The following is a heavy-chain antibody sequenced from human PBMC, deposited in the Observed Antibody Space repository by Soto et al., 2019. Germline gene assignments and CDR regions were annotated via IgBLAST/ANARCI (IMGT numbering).Heavy chain of an antibody. CDR1: GGSISSNSHY. V-gene: IGHV4-39*01. CDR3: ACIFSGGYGYGFYYYGMDV. Sequence: PSETLSLTCSVSGGSISSNSHYWVWIRQPPGKGLEWIGSIYYNGDTYYNPSLKSRVTISVDTSKNQFSLKLSSVTAADTAVYYCACIFSGGYGYGFYYYGMDVWGQGTTVTVSS. CDR2: IYYNGDT. J-gene: IGHJ6*02. D-gene: IGHD5-18*01.